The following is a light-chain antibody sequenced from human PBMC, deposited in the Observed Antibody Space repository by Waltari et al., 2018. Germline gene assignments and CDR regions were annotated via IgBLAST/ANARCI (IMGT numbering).Light chain of an antibody. Sequence: QSVLTQPPSLSGTPGQRVTISCSGSSSNIGTTYVFWYQQFPGRAPKLLIYLDDHRPSGVPDRCSASKSVSSASLTISGLRPEDEADYHCAGWDDSLTGVVFGGGTKLTV. V-gene: IGLV1-47*01. J-gene: IGLJ2*01. CDR1: SSNIGTTY. CDR3: AGWDDSLTGVV. CDR2: LDD.